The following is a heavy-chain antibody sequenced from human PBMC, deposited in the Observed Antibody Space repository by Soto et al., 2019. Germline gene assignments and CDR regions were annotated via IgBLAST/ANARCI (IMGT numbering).Heavy chain of an antibody. Sequence: GSLRLSGAASVFTCSSYAMHWVRQAPGKGLEWVAVISYDGSNKYYADSVKGRFTISRDNSKNTLYLQMNSLRAEDTAVYYCAEPLRDYWGQGTLVTVSS. CDR1: VFTCSSYA. V-gene: IGHV3-30-3*01. CDR2: ISYDGSNK. J-gene: IGHJ4*02. D-gene: IGHD2-15*01. CDR3: AEPLRDY.